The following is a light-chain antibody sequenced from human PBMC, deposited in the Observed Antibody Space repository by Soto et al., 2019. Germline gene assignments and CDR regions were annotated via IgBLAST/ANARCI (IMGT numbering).Light chain of an antibody. V-gene: IGLV1-40*01. CDR3: QSYDSSLSGSGVV. Sequence: QSVLTQPPSVSGAPGQRVTISCTGSSSNIGAGYDVHWYQQLPGTAPKLLIYGNSNRPSGVPDRSSGSKSDTPASLSITGLQAEDEADYYGQSYDSSLSGSGVVFGGGTKHTVL. CDR1: SSNIGAGYD. J-gene: IGLJ2*01. CDR2: GNS.